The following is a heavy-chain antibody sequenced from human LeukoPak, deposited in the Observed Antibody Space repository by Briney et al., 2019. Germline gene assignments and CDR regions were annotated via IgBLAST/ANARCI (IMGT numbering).Heavy chain of an antibody. V-gene: IGHV1-18*01. CDR2: ISAYTGNT. Sequence: GASVKVSCNTSGYTFTSYVINWVRQAPGQGLEWMGWISAYTGNTYYAQKVKGRVTMTTDTSTSTAYMELRSLRSDDTAVYYCARTTHRGADAFDIWGQGTLVSVSS. CDR1: GYTFTSYV. J-gene: IGHJ3*02. D-gene: IGHD3-10*01. CDR3: ARTTHRGADAFDI.